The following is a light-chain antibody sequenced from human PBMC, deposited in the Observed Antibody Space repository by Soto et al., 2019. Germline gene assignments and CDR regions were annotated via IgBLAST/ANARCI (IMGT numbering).Light chain of an antibody. CDR3: QQTYSATFT. Sequence: DIQMTQSPSSLSASVGDSVTLTCRASQSLFSFLNWYQQAPGRAPKLLISTAYKLQSGVPSRFSGSESGTEFTLTISSLQPEDFAIYFCQQTYSATFTFGPGTKVDVK. CDR2: TAY. CDR1: QSLFSF. J-gene: IGKJ3*01. V-gene: IGKV1-39*01.